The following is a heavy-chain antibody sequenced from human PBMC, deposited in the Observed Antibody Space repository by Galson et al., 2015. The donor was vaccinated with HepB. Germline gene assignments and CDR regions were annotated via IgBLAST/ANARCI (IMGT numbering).Heavy chain of an antibody. CDR1: GFTFSSYG. Sequence: SLRLSCAASGFTFSSYGMQWVRQAPGKGLEWVANIKEDGSEKYYVDSVKGRFTISRDNAKNSLYLQMNSLRAEDTAVYYCARDMFSKAGVVVPAAIVDYYYMDVWGKGTTVTVSS. CDR2: IKEDGSEK. V-gene: IGHV3-7*03. CDR3: ARDMFSKAGVVVPAAIVDYYYMDV. J-gene: IGHJ6*03. D-gene: IGHD2-2*02.